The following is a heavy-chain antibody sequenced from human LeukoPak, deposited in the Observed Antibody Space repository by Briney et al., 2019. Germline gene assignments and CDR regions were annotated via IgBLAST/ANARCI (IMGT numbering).Heavy chain of an antibody. CDR2: ISTYNGHT. J-gene: IGHJ4*02. D-gene: IGHD3-22*01. CDR3: ARGFPPRRNYDSRGYYSYYFDY. Sequence: ASVKVSCKASGYTFSNYGIIWVRQAPGQWLEWMGWISTYNGHTKYVQKIQDRLTMTTHTSTSTAYMEVRSLTSDDTAVYYCARGFPPRRNYDSRGYYSYYFDYWGQGTLVTVSS. CDR1: GYTFSNYG. V-gene: IGHV1-18*01.